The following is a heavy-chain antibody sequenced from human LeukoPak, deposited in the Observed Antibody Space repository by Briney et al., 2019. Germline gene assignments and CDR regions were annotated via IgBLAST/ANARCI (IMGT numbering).Heavy chain of an antibody. CDR1: GGSISSSSYY. J-gene: IGHJ4*02. V-gene: IGHV4-39*07. CDR2: IYYSGTT. D-gene: IGHD6-19*01. Sequence: SETLSLTCTVSGGSISSSSYYWGWIRQPPGKGLEWIGSIYYSGTTNYNPSLKSRVTISVDTSKNQFSLKLSSVTAADTAVYYCARFPAVAGLDYWGQGTLVTVSS. CDR3: ARFPAVAGLDY.